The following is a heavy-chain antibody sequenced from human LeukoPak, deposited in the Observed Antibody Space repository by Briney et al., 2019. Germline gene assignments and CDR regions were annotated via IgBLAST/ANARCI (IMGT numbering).Heavy chain of an antibody. Sequence: GGSLRLSCAASGFTVSTNYMSWVRQAPGKGLEWVSVIYSGGSTYYADSVKGRFTISRDNSKNTLYLQMNTLRVEDTAVYYCAKDSSGWSKDYWGQGTLVTVSS. J-gene: IGHJ4*02. V-gene: IGHV3-53*01. D-gene: IGHD6-19*01. CDR1: GFTVSTNY. CDR3: AKDSSGWSKDY. CDR2: IYSGGST.